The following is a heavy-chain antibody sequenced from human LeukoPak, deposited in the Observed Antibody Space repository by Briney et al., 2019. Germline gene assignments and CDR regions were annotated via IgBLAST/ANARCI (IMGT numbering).Heavy chain of an antibody. Sequence: PGGSLRLSCAASGFTSSSTWMHWVRQPPGKGLVWVARITSDGSSTTYADSVKGRFTISRDNAKNTLYLQMNSLRAEDTAVYYCARALLWFGGGFDPWGQGTLVTVSS. D-gene: IGHD3-10*01. CDR2: ITSDGSST. V-gene: IGHV3-74*03. J-gene: IGHJ5*02. CDR3: ARALLWFGGGFDP. CDR1: GFTSSSTW.